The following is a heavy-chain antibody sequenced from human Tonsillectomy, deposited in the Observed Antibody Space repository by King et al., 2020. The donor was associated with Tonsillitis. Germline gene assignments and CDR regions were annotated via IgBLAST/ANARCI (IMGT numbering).Heavy chain of an antibody. CDR3: ARVSRRGFGEWYYGMDV. Sequence: VQLQQWGAGLLKPSETLSLTCAVYGGSFSGYYWNWIRQPPGKGLEWIGKINHSGSTNYNPSLKSRVTISVDTSKNQFSLKLSSVTAADTAVYYCARVSRRGFGEWYYGMDVWGQGTTVTVSS. CDR1: GGSFSGYY. CDR2: INHSGST. D-gene: IGHD3-10*01. V-gene: IGHV4-34*01. J-gene: IGHJ6*02.